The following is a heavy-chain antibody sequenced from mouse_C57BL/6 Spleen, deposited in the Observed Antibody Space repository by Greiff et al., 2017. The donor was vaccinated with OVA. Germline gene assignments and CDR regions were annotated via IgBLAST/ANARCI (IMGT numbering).Heavy chain of an antibody. D-gene: IGHD1-1*01. CDR2: IRSKSNNYAT. Sequence: DVKLVESGGGLVQPKGSLKLSCAASGFSFNTYAMNWVRQAPGKGLEWVARIRSKSNNYATYYADSVKDRFTISRDDSESMLYLQMNNLKTEDTAMYYCVRHKGYGSSYEYFDYWGQGTTLTVSS. J-gene: IGHJ2*01. CDR1: GFSFNTYA. CDR3: VRHKGYGSSYEYFDY. V-gene: IGHV10-1*01.